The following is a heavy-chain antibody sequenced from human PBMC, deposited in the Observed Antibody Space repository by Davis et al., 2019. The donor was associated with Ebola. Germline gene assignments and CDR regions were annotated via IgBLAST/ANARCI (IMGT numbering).Heavy chain of an antibody. D-gene: IGHD4-17*01. Sequence: MPSETLSLTCTVSGGSISSSSYYWGWIRQPPGKGLAWIGSIYYSGSTYYNPSLKSRVTISVDTSKKQFSLKLSSVTAADTAVYYCARRTVTPHWYFDLWGRGTLVTVSS. CDR2: IYYSGST. CDR3: ARRTVTPHWYFDL. V-gene: IGHV4-39*01. J-gene: IGHJ2*01. CDR1: GGSISSSSYY.